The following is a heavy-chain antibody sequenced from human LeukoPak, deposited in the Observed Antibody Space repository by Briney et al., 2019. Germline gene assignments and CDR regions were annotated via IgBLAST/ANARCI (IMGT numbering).Heavy chain of an antibody. D-gene: IGHD3-22*01. CDR2: ISSSSSYT. CDR3: AGAQYYYDSSGYRYYFDY. V-gene: IGHV3-11*05. Sequence: PGGSLRLSCAASGFTFSDYYMSWIRQAPGKGLEWVSYISSSSSYTNYADSVKGRFTISRDNAKNSLYLQMNSLRAEDTAVYYCAGAQYYYDSSGYRYYFDYWGQGTLVTVSS. J-gene: IGHJ4*02. CDR1: GFTFSDYY.